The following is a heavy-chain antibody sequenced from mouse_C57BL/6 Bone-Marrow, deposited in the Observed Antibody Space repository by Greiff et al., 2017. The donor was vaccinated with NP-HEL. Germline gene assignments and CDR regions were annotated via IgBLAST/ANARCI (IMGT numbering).Heavy chain of an antibody. D-gene: IGHD1-1*01. CDR2: IDPENGDT. CDR1: GFNIKDDY. J-gene: IGHJ3*01. V-gene: IGHV14-4*01. CDR3: TTLLPFAY. Sequence: VQLQESGAELVRPGASVKLSCTASGFNIKDDYMHWVKQRPEQGLEWIGWIDPENGDTEYASKFQGKATITADTSSNTAYLQLSSLTSEDTAVYYCTTLLPFAYWGQGTLVTVSA.